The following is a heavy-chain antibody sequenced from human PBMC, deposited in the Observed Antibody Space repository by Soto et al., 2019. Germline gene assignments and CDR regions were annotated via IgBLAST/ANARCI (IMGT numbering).Heavy chain of an antibody. Sequence: VASVKVSCKASGYTFTGYYMHWVRQAPGQGLEWMGWINPNSGGTNYAQKFQGRVTMTRDTSISTAYMELSRLRSDDTAVYYCARDNISSGEGYSDFDYWGQGTLVTVSS. V-gene: IGHV1-2*02. CDR3: ARDNISSGEGYSDFDY. J-gene: IGHJ4*02. D-gene: IGHD2-15*01. CDR1: GYTFTGYY. CDR2: INPNSGGT.